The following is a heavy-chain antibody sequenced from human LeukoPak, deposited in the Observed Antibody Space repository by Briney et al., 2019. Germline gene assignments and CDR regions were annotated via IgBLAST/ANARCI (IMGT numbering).Heavy chain of an antibody. D-gene: IGHD3-22*01. V-gene: IGHV4-4*07. Sequence: PSETLSLTCTVSGGSISSYYWSWIRQPAGKGLEWIGRIYTSGSTNYNPSLKSRVTMSVDTSKNQFSLKLSSVTAADTAVYYCARDSRPPNYYDSSGYPHDAFDIWGQGTMVTVSS. CDR2: IYTSGST. CDR3: ARDSRPPNYYDSSGYPHDAFDI. CDR1: GGSISSYY. J-gene: IGHJ3*02.